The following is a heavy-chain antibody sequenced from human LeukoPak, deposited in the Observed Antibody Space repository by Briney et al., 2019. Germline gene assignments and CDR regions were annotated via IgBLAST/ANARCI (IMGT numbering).Heavy chain of an antibody. CDR2: IYYTGTT. CDR1: GGSISSGAYY. V-gene: IGHV4-31*03. J-gene: IGHJ4*02. Sequence: LQTLSLTCTVSGGSISSGAYYWSWIRQHPGKGLEWIGYIYYTGTTYYNPSLESRVTISVDTSKNQFSLNLRSVTAADTAVYYCASAAAYIAALDYWGQGTLVTVSS. D-gene: IGHD2-15*01. CDR3: ASAAAYIAALDY.